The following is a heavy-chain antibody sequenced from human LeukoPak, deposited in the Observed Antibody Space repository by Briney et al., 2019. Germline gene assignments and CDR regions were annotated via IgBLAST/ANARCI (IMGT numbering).Heavy chain of an antibody. CDR1: GFTFSNYG. D-gene: IGHD3-22*01. Sequence: GSLRLSCAASGFTFSNYGMSWVRQPPGKGLEWIGSIYYSGSTYYNPSLKSRVTISVDTSKNQFSLNLSSVTAADTAVYYCAPPPYYYEANGYPVAWGQGTLVTVPS. CDR3: APPPYYYEANGYPVA. J-gene: IGHJ5*02. V-gene: IGHV4-38-2*01. CDR2: IYYSGST.